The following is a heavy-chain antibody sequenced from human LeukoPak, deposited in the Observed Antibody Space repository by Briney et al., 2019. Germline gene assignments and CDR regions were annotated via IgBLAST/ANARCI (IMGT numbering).Heavy chain of an antibody. J-gene: IGHJ3*02. CDR3: ARVGEWLGSWGAFDI. D-gene: IGHD3-9*01. Sequence: GASVKVSCKASGYTFTSYYMHWVRQAPGQGLEWMGIINPSGGSTSYAQKFQGRVTMTRDMSTSTVHMELSSLRSEDTAVYYCARVGEWLGSWGAFDIWGQGTMVTVSS. CDR1: GYTFTSYY. CDR2: INPSGGST. V-gene: IGHV1-46*01.